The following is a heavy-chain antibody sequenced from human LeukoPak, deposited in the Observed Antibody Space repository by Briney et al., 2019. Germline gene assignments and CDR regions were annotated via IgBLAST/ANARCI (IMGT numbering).Heavy chain of an antibody. Sequence: SETLSLTCTVSGGSISSYYWSWIRQPPGKGLEWIGYIYYSGSTYYNPSLKSRVTISVDTSKNQFSLKLSSVTAADTAVYYCARCYGYDFWSGPNWFDPWGQGTLVTVSS. CDR1: GGSISSYY. CDR2: IYYSGST. CDR3: ARCYGYDFWSGPNWFDP. V-gene: IGHV4-30-4*08. D-gene: IGHD3-3*01. J-gene: IGHJ5*02.